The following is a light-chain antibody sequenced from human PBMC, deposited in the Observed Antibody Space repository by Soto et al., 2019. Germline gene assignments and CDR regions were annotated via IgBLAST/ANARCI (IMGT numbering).Light chain of an antibody. CDR3: SSYTSSDTVV. CDR1: SSDVGGYNY. V-gene: IGLV2-14*01. CDR2: EVS. Sequence: QSALTQPASVSGSPGQSITISCTGTSSDVGGYNYVSWYQQHPGKAPKLMIYEVSYRPSGVSNRFSCSKSGTTASLTISGLQAEDEDDYYCSSYTSSDTVVFGGGTKLTVL. J-gene: IGLJ2*01.